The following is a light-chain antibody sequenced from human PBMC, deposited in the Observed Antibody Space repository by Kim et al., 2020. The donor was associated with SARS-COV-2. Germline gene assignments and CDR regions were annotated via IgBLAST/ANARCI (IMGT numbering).Light chain of an antibody. J-gene: IGKJ4*01. V-gene: IGKV1-39*01. CDR3: QQSHTAPLLT. CDR2: AAS. Sequence: DIQMTQSPSSLAASVGDRVTIICRASQSINTYLNWYQQKPDKAPKLLFYAASTLQSGVPSRFSGSGSGTDFTLTISSLQPEDFATYYCQQSHTAPLLTFGGGTKVDIK. CDR1: QSINTY.